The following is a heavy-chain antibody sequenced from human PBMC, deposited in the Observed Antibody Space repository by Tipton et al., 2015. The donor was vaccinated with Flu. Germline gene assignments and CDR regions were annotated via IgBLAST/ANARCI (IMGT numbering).Heavy chain of an antibody. CDR1: GGSISSSSYY. CDR2: IYYSGST. J-gene: IGHJ6*02. CDR3: ARDRASGSYLYYYYGMDV. D-gene: IGHD3-10*01. Sequence: TLSLTCTVSGGSISSSSYYWGWIRQPPGKGLEWIGSIYYSGSTYYNPSLKSRVTISVDTSKNQFSLKLSSVTAADTAVYYCARDRASGSYLYYYYGMDVWGQGTTVTVS. V-gene: IGHV4-39*07.